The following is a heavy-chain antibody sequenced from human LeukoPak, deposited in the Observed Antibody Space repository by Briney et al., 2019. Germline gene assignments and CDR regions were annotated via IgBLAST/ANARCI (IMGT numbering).Heavy chain of an antibody. CDR1: GFTFSSYA. D-gene: IGHD3-10*01. J-gene: IGHJ4*02. Sequence: PGGSLRLSCAASGFTFSSYAMSWVRQAPGKGLEWVSAISGSGGSTYYADSVKGRFTISRDNSKNTLYLQMNSLRAEDTAVYYCAKDHGITMVRGVIIRNSHFDYWGQGTLVTVSS. CDR2: ISGSGGST. V-gene: IGHV3-23*01. CDR3: AKDHGITMVRGVIIRNSHFDY.